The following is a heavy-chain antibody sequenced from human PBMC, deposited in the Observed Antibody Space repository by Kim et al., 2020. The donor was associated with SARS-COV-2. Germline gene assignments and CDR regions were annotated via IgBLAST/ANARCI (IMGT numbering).Heavy chain of an antibody. CDR3: ARVSGLRGAYFDY. CDR1: GFTFSSYW. D-gene: IGHD4-17*01. Sequence: GGSLRLSCAASGFTFSSYWMSWVRQAPGKGLEWVANIKQDGSEKYYVDSVKGRFTISRDNAKNSLYLQMNSLRAEDTAVYYCARVSGLRGAYFDYWGQGTLVTVSS. V-gene: IGHV3-7*03. CDR2: IKQDGSEK. J-gene: IGHJ4*02.